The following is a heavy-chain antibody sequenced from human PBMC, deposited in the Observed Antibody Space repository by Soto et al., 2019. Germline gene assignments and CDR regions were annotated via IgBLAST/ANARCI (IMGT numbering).Heavy chain of an antibody. CDR2: INHSGST. CDR1: GGSISSGDYY. J-gene: IGHJ5*02. CDR3: ARGGGRIWSPYYDILTGSNWFDP. Sequence: PSETLSLTCTVSGGSISSGDYYWSWIRQPPGKGLEWIGEINHSGSTNYNPSLKSRVTISVDTSKNQFSLKLSSVTAADTAVYYCARGGGRIWSPYYDILTGSNWFDPWGQGTLVTVSS. D-gene: IGHD3-9*01. V-gene: IGHV4-39*07.